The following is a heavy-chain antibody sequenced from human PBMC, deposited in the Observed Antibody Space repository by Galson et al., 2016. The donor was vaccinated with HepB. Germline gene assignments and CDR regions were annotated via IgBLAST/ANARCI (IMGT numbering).Heavy chain of an antibody. J-gene: IGHJ4*02. Sequence: SLRLSCAASGFTSSSYSFNWVRQAPGKGLEWVSSISTTGTYIYYADSVRGRFTISRDNAPNSLSLQMKSLRAEDTAVYYCARMATSGTHFDYWGQGTLVTVSS. CDR2: ISTTGTYI. V-gene: IGHV3-21*01. CDR3: ARMATSGTHFDY. D-gene: IGHD1-1*01. CDR1: GFTSSSYS.